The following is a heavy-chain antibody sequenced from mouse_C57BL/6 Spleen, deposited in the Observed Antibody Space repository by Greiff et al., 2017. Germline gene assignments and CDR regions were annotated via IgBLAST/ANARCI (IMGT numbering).Heavy chain of an antibody. V-gene: IGHV1-4*01. Sequence: QVQLQQSGAELARPGASVKMSCKASGYTFTSYTMHWVKQRPGQGLEWIGYINPSSGYTKYNQKFKDKATLTADKSSSTAYMQLSSLTSEDSAVYYCARRGNYVEYYAMDYWGQGTSVTVSS. CDR1: GYTFTSYT. CDR2: INPSSGYT. J-gene: IGHJ4*01. D-gene: IGHD2-1*01. CDR3: ARRGNYVEYYAMDY.